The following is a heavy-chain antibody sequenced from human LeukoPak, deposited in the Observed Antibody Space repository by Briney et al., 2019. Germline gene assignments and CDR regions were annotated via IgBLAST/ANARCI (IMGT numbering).Heavy chain of an antibody. Sequence: GGSLRLSCAASGFTFSGYAMTWVRQAPGKGLEWVAAIIGSGGSAFYADSVKGRFTISRDNSRNTLFLQMNSLIVEDTAVYYCAKDYVDFDSWGQGTLVTVSS. J-gene: IGHJ4*02. CDR1: GFTFSGYA. CDR3: AKDYVDFDS. CDR2: IIGSGGSA. D-gene: IGHD3-16*01. V-gene: IGHV3-23*01.